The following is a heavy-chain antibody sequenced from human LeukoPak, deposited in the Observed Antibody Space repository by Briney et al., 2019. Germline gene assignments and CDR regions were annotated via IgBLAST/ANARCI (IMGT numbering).Heavy chain of an antibody. J-gene: IGHJ4*02. CDR2: ISGSGGST. CDR3: AKVNSSGYYYVEDY. V-gene: IGHV3-23*01. CDR1: GFTFSSYA. D-gene: IGHD3-22*01. Sequence: GGSLRLSCAASGFTFSSYAMSWVRQAPGKGLEWVSAISGSGGSTYYADSVKGRFTISGDNSKNTLYLQMNSLRAEDTAVYYCAKVNSSGYYYVEDYWGQGTLVTVSS.